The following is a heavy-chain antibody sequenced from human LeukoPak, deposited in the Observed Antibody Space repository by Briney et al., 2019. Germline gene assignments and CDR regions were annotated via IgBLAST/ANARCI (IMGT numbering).Heavy chain of an antibody. Sequence: GGSLRLSCAASGFTFSSYGMHWVRQAPRKGLEWVSSISTSSSYIYYADSLKGRFTISRDNAKNSLYLQMNSLRAEDTAVYYCASGGVITVPFDYWGQGTLVTVSS. V-gene: IGHV3-21*01. CDR2: ISTSSSYI. CDR1: GFTFSSYG. J-gene: IGHJ4*02. D-gene: IGHD3-22*01. CDR3: ASGGVITVPFDY.